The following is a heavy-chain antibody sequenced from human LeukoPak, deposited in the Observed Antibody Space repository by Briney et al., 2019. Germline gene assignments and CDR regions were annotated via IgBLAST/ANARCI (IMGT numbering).Heavy chain of an antibody. CDR1: GFTFSTST. J-gene: IGHJ5*02. V-gene: IGHV1-58*01. CDR2: INLGSGNT. D-gene: IGHD2-8*02. Sequence: SVKVSCKASGFTFSTSTVQWVRQARGQRLEWMGWINLGSGNTRYAQNYEERVSISRDMSTSTVYMEVSSLRSEDTAVYYCAAVWYIDGCCWFDPWGQGTLVTVSS. CDR3: AAVWYIDGCCWFDP.